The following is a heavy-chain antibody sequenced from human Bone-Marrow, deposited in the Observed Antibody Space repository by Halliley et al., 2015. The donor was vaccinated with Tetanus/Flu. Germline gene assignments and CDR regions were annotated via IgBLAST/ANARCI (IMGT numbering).Heavy chain of an antibody. CDR1: GFTFSRYW. V-gene: IGHV3-74*01. D-gene: IGHD6-25*01. J-gene: IGHJ6*02. CDR3: ARAVSGAANVNFGMDA. Sequence: SLRLSCAASGFTFSRYWIHWVRQAPGKGLVWVSHINSDGSTTTYADSVKGRFTISRDNAKNTLYLQLNSLRAEGTVVYYCARAVSGAANVNFGMDAWGQGTTVTVSS. CDR2: INSDGSTT.